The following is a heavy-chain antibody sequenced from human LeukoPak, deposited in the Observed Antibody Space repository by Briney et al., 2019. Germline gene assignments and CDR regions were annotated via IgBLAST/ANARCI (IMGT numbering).Heavy chain of an antibody. Sequence: HSGGSLRLSCAASGFTFSSYEMNWVRQAPGKGLEGVSYISSSGSTIYYADSVKGRFTISRDNAKNSLYLQMNSLRAEDTAVYYCAGSGDDDSSGYRDYWGQGTLVTVSS. CDR2: ISSSGSTI. CDR3: AGSGDDDSSGYRDY. J-gene: IGHJ4*02. D-gene: IGHD3-22*01. CDR1: GFTFSSYE. V-gene: IGHV3-48*03.